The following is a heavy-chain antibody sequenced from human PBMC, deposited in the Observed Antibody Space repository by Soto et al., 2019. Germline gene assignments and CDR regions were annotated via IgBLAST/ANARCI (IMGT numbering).Heavy chain of an antibody. D-gene: IGHD5-12*01. Sequence: ASVKVSGKASGYTFTSYGISWVRQAPGQGLEWMGWISAYNGNTNYAQKLQGRVTMTTDTATSTAYMELRSLRSDDTAVYYCARVVRGYSGYGSFSWFDPWGQGTLVTV. V-gene: IGHV1-18*04. CDR3: ARVVRGYSGYGSFSWFDP. CDR2: ISAYNGNT. CDR1: GYTFTSYG. J-gene: IGHJ5*02.